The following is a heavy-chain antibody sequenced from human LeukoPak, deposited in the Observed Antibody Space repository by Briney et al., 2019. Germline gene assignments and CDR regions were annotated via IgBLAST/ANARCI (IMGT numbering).Heavy chain of an antibody. CDR2: IKSKTDGGTT. CDR1: GFTFSNAW. V-gene: IGHV3-15*01. D-gene: IGHD3-16*02. CDR3: TTDSYDYVWGSYPLYAFDI. J-gene: IGHJ3*02. Sequence: GGSLRLSCAASGFTFSNAWMGWVRQAPGKGLEWVGRIKSKTDGGTTDYAAPVKGRFTISRDDSKNTLYLQMNSLKTEDTAVYYCTTDSYDYVWGSYPLYAFDIWGQGTMVTVSS.